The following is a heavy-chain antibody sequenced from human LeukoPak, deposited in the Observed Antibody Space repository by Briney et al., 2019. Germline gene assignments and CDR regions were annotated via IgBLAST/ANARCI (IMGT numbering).Heavy chain of an antibody. CDR2: INQDGSEK. CDR3: AKSSRFDP. D-gene: IGHD6-6*01. Sequence: PGGSLRLSCGASGFTFDDYWMSWVRQAPGQGLEWVANINQDGSEKYYLDSAKGRFTISRDNSKNTLYLQMNSLRAEDTAVYYCAKSSRFDPWGQGTLVTVSS. V-gene: IGHV3-7*01. J-gene: IGHJ5*02. CDR1: GFTFDDYW.